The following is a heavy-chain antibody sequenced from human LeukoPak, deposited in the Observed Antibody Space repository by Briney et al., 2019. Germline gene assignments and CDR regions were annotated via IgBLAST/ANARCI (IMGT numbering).Heavy chain of an antibody. Sequence: PGGSLRLSCAASGFTFSRSWMDWVRQAPGKGLEWVANIKEDGSETHYVDSAKGRFTISRDNAKSSLYLQMDSLRVEDTAMYYCSESLNYWGQGTLVTVSS. CDR1: GFTFSRSW. J-gene: IGHJ4*02. CDR3: SESLNY. CDR2: IKEDGSET. V-gene: IGHV3-7*01.